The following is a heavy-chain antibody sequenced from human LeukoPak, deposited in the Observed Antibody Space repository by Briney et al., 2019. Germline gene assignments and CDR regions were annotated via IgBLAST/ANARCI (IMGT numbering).Heavy chain of an antibody. CDR2: IKEEGAHT. CDR1: GLSIKNYW. V-gene: IGHV3-7*01. J-gene: IGHJ4*02. D-gene: IGHD2-8*02. CDR3: VRGGWVLDY. Sequence: GGSLRLACATSGLSIKNYWMAWVRQAPGKGLEWVSHIKEEGAHTYYAYTERGRFTISTADAQNSQYLQMGSLRAEDTAVYYCVRGGWVLDYWGQGTRVTVSS.